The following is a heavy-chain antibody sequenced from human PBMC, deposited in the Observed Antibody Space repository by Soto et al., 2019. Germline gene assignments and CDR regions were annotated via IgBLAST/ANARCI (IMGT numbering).Heavy chain of an antibody. V-gene: IGHV3-7*01. CDR2: IKQDGSEK. J-gene: IGHJ6*03. CDR3: SIDLVRERFGELEDYYYYCMDV. CDR1: GFTFSSYW. Sequence: GGSLRLSCAASGFTFSSYWMSWVRQAPGKGLEWVANIKQDGSEKYYVDSVKGRFTISRDNAKNSLYLQMNSLRAEDTAVYYCSIDLVRERFGELEDYYYYCMDVWGKGTTVTVSS. D-gene: IGHD3-10*01.